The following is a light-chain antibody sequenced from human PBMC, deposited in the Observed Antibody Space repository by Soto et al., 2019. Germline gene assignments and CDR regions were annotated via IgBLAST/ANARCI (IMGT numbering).Light chain of an antibody. CDR1: SSDVGDYRY. J-gene: IGLJ1*01. CDR3: SSYTSINTLV. V-gene: IGLV2-14*01. Sequence: QSVLTQPPSVSAAPGQKVTISCTGTSSDVGDYRYVSWYQQHPGKAPKLIIFEVSNRPSGVSSRFSASKSGNTASLTISGLQAEDAAHYYCSSYTSINTLVFGIGTKVTVL. CDR2: EVS.